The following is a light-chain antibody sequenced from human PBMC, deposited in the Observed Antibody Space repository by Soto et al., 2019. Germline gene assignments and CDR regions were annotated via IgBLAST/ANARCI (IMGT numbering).Light chain of an antibody. V-gene: IGKV3-20*01. J-gene: IGKJ1*01. CDR3: QQYGSSPKT. Sequence: EIVLTQSPGTLSLSPGERATLSCRASQSVSSSYLAWYQQKPGQAPRLLIYGASSRATGIPDRFSGSGSGTDFTLTISRLEPEEFAEYYCQQYGSSPKTFGQGTKVEI. CDR2: GAS. CDR1: QSVSSSY.